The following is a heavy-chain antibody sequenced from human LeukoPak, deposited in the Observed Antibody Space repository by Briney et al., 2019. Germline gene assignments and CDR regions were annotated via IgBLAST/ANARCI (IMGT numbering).Heavy chain of an antibody. CDR3: AKDSNPKYYYDSSGGDAFDI. Sequence: GGSLRLSCAASGFTFSSYAMSWVRQAPGKGLEWVSAISSSGGSKYYADSVKGRFTISRDNSKNTLYLQMNSLRAEDTAVYYCAKDSNPKYYYDSSGGDAFDIWGQGTMVTVSS. CDR2: ISSSGGSK. J-gene: IGHJ3*02. D-gene: IGHD3-22*01. V-gene: IGHV3-23*01. CDR1: GFTFSSYA.